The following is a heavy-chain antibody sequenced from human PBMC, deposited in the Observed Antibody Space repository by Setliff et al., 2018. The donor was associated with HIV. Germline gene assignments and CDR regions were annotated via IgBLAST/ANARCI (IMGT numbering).Heavy chain of an antibody. Sequence: SETLSLTCTVFGGSISISSHYWGWIRQPPGKGLEWIGRIYHSGITYYNASLKSRVSISVDTSKNQFSVKLNSVTAADTAVYYCARSISLLRGPLGDVFDIWGQGTMVTVSS. V-gene: IGHV4-39*01. J-gene: IGHJ3*02. CDR1: GGSISISSHY. CDR2: IYHSGIT. D-gene: IGHD3-10*01. CDR3: ARSISLLRGPLGDVFDI.